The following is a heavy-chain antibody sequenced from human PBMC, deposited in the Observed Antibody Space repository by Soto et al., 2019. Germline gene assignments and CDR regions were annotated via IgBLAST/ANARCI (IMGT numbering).Heavy chain of an antibody. D-gene: IGHD3-22*01. J-gene: IGHJ4*02. CDR1: GFTFSSYA. V-gene: IGHV3-23*01. CDR2: VSGSGSGT. Sequence: PGGSLRLSGGASGFTFSSYAMYWVRQAPGKGLEWVSGVSGSGSGTYYADSVKGRFTISRDNSKNTLYLQMNSLRAEDPAVYYCAKGRSGYYDNFDYWGPGTLLTVSS. CDR3: AKGRSGYYDNFDY.